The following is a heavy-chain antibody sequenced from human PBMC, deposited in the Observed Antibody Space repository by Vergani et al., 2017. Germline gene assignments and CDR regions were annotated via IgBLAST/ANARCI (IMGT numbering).Heavy chain of an antibody. CDR2: INHSGST. V-gene: IGHV4-34*01. Sequence: QVQLQQWGAGLLKPSETLSLTCAVYGGSFSGYYWSWIRQPPGKGLEWIGEINHSGSTNYNPSLKSRVTISVDTSKNQFSLKLSSVTAADTAVYYCARGRQLVPYYYYYDYMDVWGKGTTVTVSS. J-gene: IGHJ6*03. CDR1: GGSFSGYY. D-gene: IGHD6-6*01. CDR3: ARGRQLVPYYYYYDYMDV.